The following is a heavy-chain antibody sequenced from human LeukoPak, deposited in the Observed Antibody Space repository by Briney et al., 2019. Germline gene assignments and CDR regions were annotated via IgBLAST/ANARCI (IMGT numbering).Heavy chain of an antibody. V-gene: IGHV1-18*04. CDR3: ARVLFYGDHRGFDY. CDR2: ISAYNGNT. J-gene: IGHJ4*02. CDR1: GYTFTGYY. D-gene: IGHD4-17*01. Sequence: ASVKVSCKASGYTFTGYYMHWVRQAPGQGLEWMGWISAYNGNTNYAQKLQGRVTMTTDTSTSTAYMELRSLRSDDTAVYYCARVLFYGDHRGFDYWGQGTLVTVSS.